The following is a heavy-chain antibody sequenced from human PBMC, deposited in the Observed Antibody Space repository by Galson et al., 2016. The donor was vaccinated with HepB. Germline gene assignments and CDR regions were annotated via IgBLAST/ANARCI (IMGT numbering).Heavy chain of an antibody. Sequence: SVKVSCKASGFSFTYYYIHWVRQAPGQGLEWMAIVNPNDGTTNFAQKFQGRLTVTTDTSTRTVYMELKSLRSADTAVYYCARDTGSVVVAAGHNWFDPWGQGTLVTVSS. CDR3: ARDTGSVVVAAGHNWFDP. CDR1: GFSFTYYY. D-gene: IGHD2-15*01. J-gene: IGHJ5*02. CDR2: VNPNDGTT. V-gene: IGHV1-46*01.